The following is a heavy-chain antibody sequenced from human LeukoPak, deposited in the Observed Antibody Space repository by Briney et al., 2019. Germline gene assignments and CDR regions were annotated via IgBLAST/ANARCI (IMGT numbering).Heavy chain of an antibody. CDR3: ARACGSGGEYYMDV. D-gene: IGHD3-10*01. CDR2: INHSGST. J-gene: IGHJ6*03. CDR1: GGSFSGYY. V-gene: IGHV4-34*01. Sequence: SETLSLTCAVYGGSFSGYYWSWIRQPPGKGLEWIGEINHSGSTSYNPSLKSRVTISVDTSKNQFSLKLSSVTAADTAVYYCARACGSGGEYYMDVWGKGTTVTISS.